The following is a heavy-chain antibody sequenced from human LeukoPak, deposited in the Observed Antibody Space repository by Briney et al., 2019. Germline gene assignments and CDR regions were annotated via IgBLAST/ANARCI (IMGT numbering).Heavy chain of an antibody. Sequence: SETLSLTCTVSGGSISSGSYYWSWIRQPAGKGLEWTGRIYTSGSTNYNPSLKSRVTISVDTSKNQFSLKLSSVTAADTVVYYCARVGGFWGSYRPPDGWFDPWGQGTLVTVSS. D-gene: IGHD3-16*02. CDR3: ARVGGFWGSYRPPDGWFDP. V-gene: IGHV4-61*02. CDR2: IYTSGST. CDR1: GGSISSGSYY. J-gene: IGHJ5*02.